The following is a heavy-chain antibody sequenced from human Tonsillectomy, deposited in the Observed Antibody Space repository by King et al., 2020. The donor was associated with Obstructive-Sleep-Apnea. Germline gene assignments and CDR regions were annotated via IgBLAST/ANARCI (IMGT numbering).Heavy chain of an antibody. CDR3: ARDGPYASGWDFDS. D-gene: IGHD6-19*01. V-gene: IGHV3-11*01. Sequence: VQLVESGGGLVRPGGSLRLSCAASGFTLSDYYMSWIRQVPGKGLEWISYISSSGNTIYHADSVKGRFTISRDNAKNSLYLQMNSLRAEDTAVYYSARDGPYASGWDFDSWGQGTLVTVSS. CDR1: GFTLSDYY. CDR2: ISSSGNTI. J-gene: IGHJ4*02.